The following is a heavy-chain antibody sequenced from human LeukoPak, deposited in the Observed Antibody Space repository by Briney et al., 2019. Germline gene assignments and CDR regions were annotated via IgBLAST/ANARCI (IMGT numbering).Heavy chain of an antibody. V-gene: IGHV1-69*13. D-gene: IGHD5-18*01. CDR1: GGTFSSYA. J-gene: IGHJ4*02. CDR2: IIPIFGTA. Sequence: GASVKVSCKASGGTFSSYAISWVRQAPGQGLEWMGGIIPIFGTANYAQKFQGRVTITADESTSTAYMELSSLRSEDTAVYYCARAPRIQLWSYYFDYWGQGTLVTVSS. CDR3: ARAPRIQLWSYYFDY.